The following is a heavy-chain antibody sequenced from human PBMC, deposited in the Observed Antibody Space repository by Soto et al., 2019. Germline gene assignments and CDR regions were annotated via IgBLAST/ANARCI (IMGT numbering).Heavy chain of an antibody. V-gene: IGHV3-30-3*01. Sequence: GGSLRLSCAASRFSFSSYAMHWVRQAPGKALEWVAVISYDGSSKSYADSVKGRFIISRDNSKNTLYLQMNSLRPDDTAVFYCARGTMVRGLITKSLDNWGQGTLVTVSS. D-gene: IGHD3-10*01. J-gene: IGHJ4*02. CDR1: RFSFSSYA. CDR3: ARGTMVRGLITKSLDN. CDR2: ISYDGSSK.